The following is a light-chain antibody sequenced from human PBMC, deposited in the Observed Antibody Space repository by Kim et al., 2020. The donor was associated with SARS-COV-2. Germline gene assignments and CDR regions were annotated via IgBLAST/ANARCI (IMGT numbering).Light chain of an antibody. V-gene: IGLV4-69*01. CDR3: QTWDTGVRL. CDR1: SGHSSYA. CDR2: LDSDGSH. J-gene: IGLJ3*02. Sequence: QLVLTQSPSASASLGASVKLTCTLSSGHSSYAIAWHQQQPEKGPRFLLKLDSDGSHNKGDGIPDRFSGSSSGAERYLTISRLQSEDEADYYCQTWDTGVRLFGGGTQLTVL.